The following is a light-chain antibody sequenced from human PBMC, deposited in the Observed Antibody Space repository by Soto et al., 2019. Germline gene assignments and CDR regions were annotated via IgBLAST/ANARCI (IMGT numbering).Light chain of an antibody. V-gene: IGLV2-14*03. CDR3: TAYRAGGTVV. J-gene: IGLJ2*01. CDR1: GSDIGGYRY. CDR2: EVS. Sequence: QSVLTQPASVSGSPGQSITISCTGTGSDIGGYRYVSWYQQHPGKAPKLMIYEVSNRPSGVSDRFSASKSGNTASLTISGLQAEDEADYYCTAYRAGGTVVFGGGTKLTVL.